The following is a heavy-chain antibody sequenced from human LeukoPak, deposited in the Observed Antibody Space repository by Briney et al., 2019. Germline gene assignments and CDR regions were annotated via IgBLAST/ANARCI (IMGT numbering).Heavy chain of an antibody. Sequence: GGSLRLSCAVSGFTFSSYWMHWVRQAPGKGLVWVSRIDRDGSRINYADSVKGRFTNSRDNGKSTLFLQMNSLRAEDAAVYYCVRGNDYGGPHYWGQGTLVTVSS. J-gene: IGHJ4*02. D-gene: IGHD4-23*01. CDR3: VRGNDYGGPHY. CDR2: IDRDGSRI. V-gene: IGHV3-74*01. CDR1: GFTFSSYW.